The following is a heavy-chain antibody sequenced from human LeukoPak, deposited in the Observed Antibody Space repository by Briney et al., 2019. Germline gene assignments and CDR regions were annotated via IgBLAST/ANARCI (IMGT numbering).Heavy chain of an antibody. CDR3: ARVSGYDWESFYDY. CDR2: IYYSGST. D-gene: IGHD5-12*01. CDR1: GGSITSRSNY. J-gene: IGHJ4*02. V-gene: IGHV4-61*05. Sequence: PSETLSLTCTVSGGSITSRSNYWGWIRQPPGKGLEWIGYIYYSGSTNYNPSLKSRVTISVDTSKNQFSLKLSSVTAADTAVYYCARVSGYDWESFYDYWGQGTLVTVSS.